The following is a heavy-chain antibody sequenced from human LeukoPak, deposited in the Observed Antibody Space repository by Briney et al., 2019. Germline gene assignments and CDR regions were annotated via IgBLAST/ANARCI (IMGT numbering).Heavy chain of an antibody. D-gene: IGHD6-13*01. CDR2: INEDGSQR. CDR1: GFTFSRSW. CDR3: ARDRGYNSFDY. V-gene: IGHV3-7*01. J-gene: IGHJ4*02. Sequence: GGSLRLSCAASGFTFSRSWMSWVRQAPGKGLEWVANINEDGSQRNYVDSVKGRFTISRDNAMNSVFLQMISLRAEDTAVYYCARDRGYNSFDYWGQGTLVTVSS.